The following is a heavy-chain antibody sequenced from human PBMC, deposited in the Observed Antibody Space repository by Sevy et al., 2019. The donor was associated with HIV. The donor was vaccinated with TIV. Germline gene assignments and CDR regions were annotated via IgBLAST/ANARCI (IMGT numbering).Heavy chain of an antibody. Sequence: GESLKISCAASGFTFSSYSMNWVRQAPGKGLEWVSSISSSSSYIYYADSVKGRFTISRNNAKNSLYLQMNSLRAEDTAVYYCARDQVAGDGGLDYWGQGTLVTVSS. J-gene: IGHJ4*02. CDR3: ARDQVAGDGGLDY. V-gene: IGHV3-21*01. CDR2: ISSSSSYI. CDR1: GFTFSSYS. D-gene: IGHD6-19*01.